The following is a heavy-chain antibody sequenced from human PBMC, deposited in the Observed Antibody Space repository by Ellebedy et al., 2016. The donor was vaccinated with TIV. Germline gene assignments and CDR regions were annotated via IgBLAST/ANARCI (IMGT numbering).Heavy chain of an antibody. CDR2: INPSGGST. J-gene: IGHJ4*02. CDR1: GYTFTGYY. D-gene: IGHD1-26*01. Sequence: ASVKVSCXASGYTFTGYYMHWVRQAPGQGLEWMGIINPSGGSTSYAQKFQGRVTMTRDTSTSTVYMELSSLRSEDTAVYYCAREAPGIVGAMGYWGQGTLVTVSS. V-gene: IGHV1-46*01. CDR3: AREAPGIVGAMGY.